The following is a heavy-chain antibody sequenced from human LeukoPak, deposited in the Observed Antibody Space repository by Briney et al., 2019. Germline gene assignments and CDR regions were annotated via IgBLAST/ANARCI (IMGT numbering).Heavy chain of an antibody. Sequence: GASVKVSCKASGGTFSSYAISWVRQAPGQGLEWMGGIIPIFGTANYAQKFQGRVTITADESTSTAYMELSSLRSEDTAVYYCSSGYYLADSYPFDYWGQGTLVTVSS. CDR2: IIPIFGTA. CDR3: SSGYYLADSYPFDY. D-gene: IGHD3-3*01. V-gene: IGHV1-69*13. CDR1: GGTFSSYA. J-gene: IGHJ4*02.